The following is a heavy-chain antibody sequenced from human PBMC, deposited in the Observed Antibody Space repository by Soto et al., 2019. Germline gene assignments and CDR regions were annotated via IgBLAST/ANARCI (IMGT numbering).Heavy chain of an antibody. CDR3: ARVPFTMVRGVTSYYYGMDV. V-gene: IGHV4-31*03. Sequence: LSLTCTVSGGSISSGGYYWSWIRQHPGKGLEWIGYIYYSGSTYYNPSLKSRVTISVDTSKNQFSLKLSSVTAAGTAVYYCARVPFTMVRGVTSYYYGMDVWGQGTTVTVSS. CDR2: IYYSGST. CDR1: GGSISSGGYY. J-gene: IGHJ6*02. D-gene: IGHD3-10*01.